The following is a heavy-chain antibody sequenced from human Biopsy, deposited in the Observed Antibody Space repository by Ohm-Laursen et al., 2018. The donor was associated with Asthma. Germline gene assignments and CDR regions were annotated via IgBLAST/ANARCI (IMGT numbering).Heavy chain of an antibody. V-gene: IGHV3-30*03. J-gene: IGHJ4*02. D-gene: IGHD6-13*01. Sequence: SLRLSCTASRFTYEMHWVRQAPGKGLEWVAVISYDGSTKYYADSVKGRFTISRDNSKNTVSLEMNSLRRDDTAVYFCARATVAAAGNDWGQGTLVTVSS. CDR2: ISYDGSTK. CDR3: ARATVAAAGND. CDR1: RFTYE.